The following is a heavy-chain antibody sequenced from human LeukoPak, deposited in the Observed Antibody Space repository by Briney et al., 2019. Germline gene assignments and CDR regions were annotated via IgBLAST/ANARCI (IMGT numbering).Heavy chain of an antibody. CDR3: ARLNSGTYAFDY. V-gene: IGHV3-7*01. J-gene: IGHJ4*02. CDR1: GFTFSIYW. D-gene: IGHD1-26*01. CDR2: IKQDGSEK. Sequence: GGSLRLSCVASGFTFSIYWMSWVRQTPGKGLECVANIKQDGSEKYYVDSVKGRFTNSRDNSKNSLFLQMNSLKAEDTAVYYCARLNSGTYAFDYWGQGTLVTVSS.